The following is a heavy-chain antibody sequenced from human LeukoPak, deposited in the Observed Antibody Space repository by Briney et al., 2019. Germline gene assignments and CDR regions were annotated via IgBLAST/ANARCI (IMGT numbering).Heavy chain of an antibody. CDR3: ARDLSYYDSSGYYDY. Sequence: GGSLRLSCAASGFTVSSNYMSWVRQAPGKGLEWVSVIYSGGSTYYADSVKGRFTISRDNSKNTLYLQMNSLRAEDTAVCYCARDLSYYDSSGYYDYWGQGTLVTVSS. D-gene: IGHD3-22*01. CDR2: IYSGGST. CDR1: GFTVSSNY. J-gene: IGHJ4*02. V-gene: IGHV3-66*01.